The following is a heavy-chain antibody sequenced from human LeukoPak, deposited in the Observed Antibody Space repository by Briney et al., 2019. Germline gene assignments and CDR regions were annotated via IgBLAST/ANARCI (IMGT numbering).Heavy chain of an antibody. D-gene: IGHD2-15*01. CDR1: GLTFSNYW. V-gene: IGHV3-7*01. Sequence: PGGSLRLSCIASGLTFSNYWMSWVRQAPGKGLEWVANIKYDGSEKEYVDSVKGRFTISRDNAKNSLYLQMNSLRAEDTAVYYCAGHLSGWHDAFDIWGQGTMVTVSS. CDR2: IKYDGSEK. CDR3: AGHLSGWHDAFDI. J-gene: IGHJ3*02.